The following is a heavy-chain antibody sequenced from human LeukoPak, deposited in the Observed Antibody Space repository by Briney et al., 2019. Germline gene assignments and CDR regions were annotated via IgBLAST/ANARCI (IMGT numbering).Heavy chain of an antibody. CDR2: IYHSGST. J-gene: IGHJ4*02. V-gene: IGHV4-38-2*02. Sequence: SETLSLAWTVSGYSISSGYYWGWIRQPPGKGLEWIGSIYHSGSTYCNPSLKSRVTISVDTSKNQFSLKLSSVTAADTAVYYCASYSVIAEGFDYWGQGTLVTVSS. D-gene: IGHD6-13*01. CDR3: ASYSVIAEGFDY. CDR1: GYSISSGYY.